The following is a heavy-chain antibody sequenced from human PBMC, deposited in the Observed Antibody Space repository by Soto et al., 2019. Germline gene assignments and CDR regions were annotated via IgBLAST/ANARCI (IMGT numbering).Heavy chain of an antibody. CDR1: GYTLTTYP. CDR2: ITGASGDT. CDR3: ATALRFVDYLLKR. J-gene: IGHJ4*02. D-gene: IGHD3-9*01. Sequence: ASVKVSCKASGYTLTTYPLHWVRQAPGQSLEWMGYITGASGDTRYSQKFHDRVTITRDTSANTAYLELNRLTSEDTAVYYCATALRFVDYLLKRWGQGTLVTVSS. V-gene: IGHV1-3*01.